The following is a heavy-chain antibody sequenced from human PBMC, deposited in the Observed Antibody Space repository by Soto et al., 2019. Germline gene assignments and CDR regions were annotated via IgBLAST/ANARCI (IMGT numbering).Heavy chain of an antibody. Sequence: GGSLTLSCPASGFTFNYYAMHWVRQAPGKGLEWVALISYGGSNKYYADSVKGRFTISRDNSENTLYLQMNSLGVEDTAGYYCARTPESGGYYHYFDYWGRGSLVTVSS. D-gene: IGHD3-22*01. CDR2: ISYGGSNK. CDR3: ARTPESGGYYHYFDY. J-gene: IGHJ4*02. CDR1: GFTFNYYA. V-gene: IGHV3-30-3*01.